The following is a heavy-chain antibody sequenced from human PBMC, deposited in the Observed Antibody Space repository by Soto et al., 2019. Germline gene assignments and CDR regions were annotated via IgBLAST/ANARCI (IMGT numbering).Heavy chain of an antibody. J-gene: IGHJ4*02. CDR1: GFTFSSYA. Sequence: GGSLRLSCAASGFTFSSYAMHWVRQAPGKGLEWVAVISYDGSNKYYADSVKGRFTISRDNSKNTLYLQMNSLRAEDTAVYYCARDYYDSSGYSYWGQGTLVTVSS. CDR3: ARDYYDSSGYSY. CDR2: ISYDGSNK. V-gene: IGHV3-30-3*01. D-gene: IGHD3-22*01.